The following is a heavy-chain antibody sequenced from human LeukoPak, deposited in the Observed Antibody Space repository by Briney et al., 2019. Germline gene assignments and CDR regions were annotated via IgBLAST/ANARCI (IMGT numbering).Heavy chain of an antibody. J-gene: IGHJ5*02. D-gene: IGHD4-23*01. CDR3: ARDPYDYGGSNLGYNWFDP. Sequence: GGSLRLSCAASGFSFSIYSMNWVRQAPGKGLEWVSSISSSSSYIYYADSVKGRFTISRDNAKNSLYLQMNSLRAENTAVFCYARDPYDYGGSNLGYNWFDPWGQGTLVTVSS. V-gene: IGHV3-21*01. CDR1: GFSFSIYS. CDR2: ISSSSSYI.